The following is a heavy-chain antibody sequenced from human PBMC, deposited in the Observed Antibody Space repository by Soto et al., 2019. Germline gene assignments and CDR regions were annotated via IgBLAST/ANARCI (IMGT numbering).Heavy chain of an antibody. D-gene: IGHD3-16*01. V-gene: IGHV4-30-4*02. Sequence: TCAVSGYSIGSGNKYWSWIRHAPGKGLEWIGYIFSSGTTYYNPSLKSRLTMSLDTSQNQFSLKLNSVTAADTAVYFCARVPSPFDFYYAMDVWGQGTTVTVSS. CDR3: ARVPSPFDFYYAMDV. CDR2: IFSSGTT. J-gene: IGHJ6*02. CDR1: GYSIGSGNKY.